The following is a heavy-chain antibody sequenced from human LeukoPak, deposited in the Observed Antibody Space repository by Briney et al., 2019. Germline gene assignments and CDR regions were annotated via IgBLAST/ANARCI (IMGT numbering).Heavy chain of an antibody. CDR3: ASFVEMAFFDP. V-gene: IGHV4-59*01. CDR2: ISYSGSS. Sequence: PSETLSLTCTVSGGSINSYYWSWIRQPPGKGLEWIGSISYSGSSNYNPSLKSRVTISIGTSKNHFSLKLTSVTAADTAVYYCASFVEMAFFDPWGQGTLVTVSS. CDR1: GGSINSYY. D-gene: IGHD5-24*01. J-gene: IGHJ5*02.